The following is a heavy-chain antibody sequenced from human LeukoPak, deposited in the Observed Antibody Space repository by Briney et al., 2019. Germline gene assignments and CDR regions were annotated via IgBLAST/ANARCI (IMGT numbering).Heavy chain of an antibody. Sequence: PGTSLRLSCAASGFTFSDHAMYWLRQAPGKGLEWVAVTSHDGSDKSYADSGKGRFTIARSNSKNTLTLQMNSLRAEDTAVYYCARLRSGESSSAAYYFDYWGQGTLVTVSS. D-gene: IGHD3-16*02. J-gene: IGHJ4*02. CDR3: ARLRSGESSSAAYYFDY. CDR1: GFTFSDHA. CDR2: TSHDGSDK. V-gene: IGHV3-30*04.